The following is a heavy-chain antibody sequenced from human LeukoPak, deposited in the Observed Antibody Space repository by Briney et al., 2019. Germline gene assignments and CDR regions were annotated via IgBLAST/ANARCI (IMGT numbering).Heavy chain of an antibody. Sequence: SSETLSLTCAVSGGSISSGGYSCSWIRQPPGKGLEWIGYIYHSGSTYYNPSLKSRVTISVDRSKNQFSLKLSSVTAADTAVYYCARGPYDILSVFRGLDYWGQGTLVIVSS. D-gene: IGHD3-9*01. CDR2: IYHSGST. J-gene: IGHJ4*02. V-gene: IGHV4-30-2*01. CDR1: GGSISSGGYS. CDR3: ARGPYDILSVFRGLDY.